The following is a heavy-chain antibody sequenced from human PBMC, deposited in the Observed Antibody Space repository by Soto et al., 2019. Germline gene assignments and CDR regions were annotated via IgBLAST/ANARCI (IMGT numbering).Heavy chain of an antibody. J-gene: IGHJ4*02. CDR3: ARDRLRGYDSSGFYS. V-gene: IGHV1-18*01. Sequence: VASVKVSCKASGYSFSFYGINWVRQAPGQGLEWKGWINPSDGNKNFAQKLEDKVTMTTATSTNTVFLEMRSLKSDDTAIYYCARDRLRGYDSSGFYSWGQGTMVTVSS. CDR1: GYSFSFYG. D-gene: IGHD3-22*01. CDR2: INPSDGNK.